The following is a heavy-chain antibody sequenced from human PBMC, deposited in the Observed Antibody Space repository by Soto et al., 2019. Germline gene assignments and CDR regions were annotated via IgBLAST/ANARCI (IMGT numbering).Heavy chain of an antibody. CDR1: GFSLSTSGVG. CDR3: TQSPYYDFWSGYPSFDP. J-gene: IGHJ5*02. Sequence: ITLKESGPTLVNPTQTLTLTCTFSGFSLSTSGVGVGWIRQPPGKALEWLALIYWDDDKRYSPSLKSRLTITKDTSKNQVVLTMTNMEPVDTATYYCTQSPYYDFWSGYPSFDPWGHESLVTVSS. V-gene: IGHV2-5*02. CDR2: IYWDDDK. D-gene: IGHD3-3*01.